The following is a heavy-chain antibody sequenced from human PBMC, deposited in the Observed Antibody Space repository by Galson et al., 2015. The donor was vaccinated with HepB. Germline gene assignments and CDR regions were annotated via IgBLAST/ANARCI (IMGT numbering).Heavy chain of an antibody. J-gene: IGHJ3*02. CDR1: GFSLTTSGVG. Sequence: PALVKPTQTLTLTCTFSGFSLTTSGVGVAWVRQPPGKALEWLALIYWDGDKRFSPSLKERLTITKDISKNQVVITMTNMDPLDTATYYCARFNSGWLAPGNLNDVFDIWGQGTKVSVSS. CDR3: ARFNSGWLAPGNLNDVFDI. V-gene: IGHV2-5*02. D-gene: IGHD6-19*01. CDR2: IYWDGDK.